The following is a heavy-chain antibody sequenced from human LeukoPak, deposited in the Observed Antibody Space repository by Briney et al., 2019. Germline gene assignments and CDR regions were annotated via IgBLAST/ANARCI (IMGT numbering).Heavy chain of an antibody. V-gene: IGHV1-69*13. J-gene: IGHJ5*02. Sequence: SVKVSCKASGGTFSSYAISWVRQAPGQGLEWMGGIIPIFGTANYAQKFQGRATITADESTSTAYMELSSLRSEDTAVYYCARDIWAFGQNYNWFDPWGQGTLVTVSS. CDR1: GGTFSSYA. D-gene: IGHD1-7*01. CDR2: IIPIFGTA. CDR3: ARDIWAFGQNYNWFDP.